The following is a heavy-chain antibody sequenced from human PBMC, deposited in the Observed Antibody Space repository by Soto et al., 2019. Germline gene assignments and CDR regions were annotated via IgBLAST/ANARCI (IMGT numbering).Heavy chain of an antibody. Sequence: ASVKVSCKASGYTFIGYYRHWVRQAPGQGLEWMGWINPNSGGTNYAQKFQGRVTMTRDTSISTAYMELSRLRSDDTAVYFCARVGYSGYGPDYWGQGTLVTVSS. V-gene: IGHV1-2*02. CDR2: INPNSGGT. J-gene: IGHJ4*02. D-gene: IGHD5-12*01. CDR1: GYTFIGYY. CDR3: ARVGYSGYGPDY.